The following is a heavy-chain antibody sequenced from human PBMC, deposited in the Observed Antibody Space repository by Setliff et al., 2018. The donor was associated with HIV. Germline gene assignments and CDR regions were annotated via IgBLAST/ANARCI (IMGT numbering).Heavy chain of an antibody. CDR3: ARVPPLKAFGGVISLYYFDY. Sequence: SETLSLTCTVSGGSVSSGGYYWSWIRQHPGKGLEWIGYIYYSGSTYYNPSLKSRVTISVDTSKNQFSLKLSSVTAADTAVYYCARVPPLKAFGGVISLYYFDYWGQGTLVTVSS. CDR2: IYYSGST. CDR1: GGSVSSGGYY. J-gene: IGHJ4*02. V-gene: IGHV4-31*03. D-gene: IGHD3-16*02.